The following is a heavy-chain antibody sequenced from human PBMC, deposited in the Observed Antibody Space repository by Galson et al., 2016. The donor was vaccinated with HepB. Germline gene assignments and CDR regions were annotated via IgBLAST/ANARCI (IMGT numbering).Heavy chain of an antibody. J-gene: IGHJ5*02. V-gene: IGHV1-46*02. D-gene: IGHD4-11*01. Sequence: SVKVSCKAPGHSFNNLYMHWVRQAPGQGLEWMGVINLSGGGRSYAQKFQDRVTMTRDTSTGTAYLGLSRLTSEDTAVYYCGESSETTAPSGPWGQGTLVTVSS. CDR3: GESSETTAPSGP. CDR2: INLSGGGR. CDR1: GHSFNNLY.